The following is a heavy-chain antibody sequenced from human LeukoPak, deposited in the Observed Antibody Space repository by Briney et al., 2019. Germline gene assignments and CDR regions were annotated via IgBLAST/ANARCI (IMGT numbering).Heavy chain of an antibody. CDR2: INHSGST. Sequence: SETLSLTCAVNGGSFTGYYWSWIRQPPGAGLEWIGEINHSGSTNYNPSLKSRVTISVDTSKNQFSLKPSSMTAADTAVYYCARSQLQLDYYGMDVWGQGTTVTVSS. J-gene: IGHJ6*02. D-gene: IGHD4-11*01. CDR1: GGSFTGYY. V-gene: IGHV4-34*01. CDR3: ARSQLQLDYYGMDV.